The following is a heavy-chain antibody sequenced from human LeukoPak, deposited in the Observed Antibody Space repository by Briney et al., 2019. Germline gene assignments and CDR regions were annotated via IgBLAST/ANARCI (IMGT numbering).Heavy chain of an antibody. CDR2: TIPIFGTA. CDR3: ARGPKYDYVWGSGFDY. Sequence: SVKVSCKASGGTFSSYAISWVRQAPGQGLEWMGGTIPIFGTANYAQKFQGRVTITADESTSTAYMELSSLRSEDTAVYYCARGPKYDYVWGSGFDYWGQGTLVTVSS. CDR1: GGTFSSYA. V-gene: IGHV1-69*01. J-gene: IGHJ4*02. D-gene: IGHD3-16*01.